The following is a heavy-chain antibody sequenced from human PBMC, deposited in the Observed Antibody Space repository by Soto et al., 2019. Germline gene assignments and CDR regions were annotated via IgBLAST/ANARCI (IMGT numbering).Heavy chain of an antibody. CDR1: GGSISSGGYS. J-gene: IGHJ4*02. CDR3: ASLYGGTDRVDY. V-gene: IGHV4-30-2*01. Sequence: QLQLQESGSGLVKPSQTLSLTCAVSGGSISSGGYSWSWIRQPPGKGLEWIGYIYHSGSTYYNPSRKSRDTTSVDRSKNQFSLKLSSLTAADTAVYYCASLYGGTDRVDYCGQGTLVTVSS. D-gene: IGHD4-17*01. CDR2: IYHSGST.